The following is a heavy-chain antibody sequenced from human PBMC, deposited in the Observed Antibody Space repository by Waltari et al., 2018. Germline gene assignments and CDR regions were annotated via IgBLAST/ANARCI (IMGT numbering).Heavy chain of an antibody. V-gene: IGHV4-34*02. D-gene: IGHD3-3*01. J-gene: IGHJ6*03. Sequence: QVQLQQWGAGLLKPSETLSLTCDVSGGSLSGYHWTWIRQPPGKGLEWIGEINDSGRTTYNPSLESRVTVSIDTANNQFSLRVRSVTAADTAVYYRARVFGYYYYYMDVWGKGTTVTISS. CDR2: INDSGRT. CDR3: ARVFGYYYYYMDV. CDR1: GGSLSGYH.